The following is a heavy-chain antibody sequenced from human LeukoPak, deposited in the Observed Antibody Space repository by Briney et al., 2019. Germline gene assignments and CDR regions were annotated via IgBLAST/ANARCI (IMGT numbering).Heavy chain of an antibody. CDR1: GFTFSSYS. CDR2: ISSSSSYI. J-gene: IGHJ3*02. D-gene: IGHD3-16*02. CDR3: ARDNMITFGGVIAMVRAFDI. Sequence: PGGSLRLSCAASGFTFSSYSMNWVRQAPGKGLEWVSSISSSSSYIYYADSVKGRFTISRDNAKNSLYLQMNSLRAEDTAVYYCARDNMITFGGVIAMVRAFDIWGQGTMVTVSS. V-gene: IGHV3-21*01.